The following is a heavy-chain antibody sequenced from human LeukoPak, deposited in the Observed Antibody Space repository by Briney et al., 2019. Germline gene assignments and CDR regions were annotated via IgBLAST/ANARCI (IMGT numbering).Heavy chain of an antibody. V-gene: IGHV4-34*01. CDR1: GFIFRTYS. D-gene: IGHD3-3*01. J-gene: IGHJ5*02. Sequence: PGGSLRPSCAASGFIFRTYSMNWVRQAPGKGLEWIGEINHSGSTNYNPSLKSRVTISVDTSKSQFSLKLSSVTAADTAIYFCARRGLRFLESVKYSWFDPWGQGTLVTVSS. CDR3: ARRGLRFLESVKYSWFDP. CDR2: INHSGST.